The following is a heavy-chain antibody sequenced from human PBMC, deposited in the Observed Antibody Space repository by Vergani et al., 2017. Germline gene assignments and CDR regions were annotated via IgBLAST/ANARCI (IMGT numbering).Heavy chain of an antibody. CDR2: IYYSGST. Sequence: QLQLQESGPGLVKPSETLSLTCTVSGGSISSSSYYWGWIRQPPGKGLEWIGRIYYSGSTYYNPSLKSRVTISVDTSKNQFSLKLSAVTAADTAVYHCAREPHEDGEGWFDPWGQGTLVTVSS. CDR1: GGSISSSSYY. V-gene: IGHV4-39*07. J-gene: IGHJ5*02. CDR3: AREPHEDGEGWFDP.